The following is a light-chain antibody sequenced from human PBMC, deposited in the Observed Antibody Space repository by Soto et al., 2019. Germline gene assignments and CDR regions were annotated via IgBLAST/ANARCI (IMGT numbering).Light chain of an antibody. CDR3: SSYTSSSTPVV. CDR2: DVR. V-gene: IGLV2-14*01. Sequence: QSALTQPASVSGSPGQSITIYCTGTSSDVGGYNYVSWYQQHPGKAPKLMIYDVRNRPSGVSNRFSGSKSGNTASLTISGLQAEDEADYYCSSYTSSSTPVVFGGGTKLTVL. J-gene: IGLJ2*01. CDR1: SSDVGGYNY.